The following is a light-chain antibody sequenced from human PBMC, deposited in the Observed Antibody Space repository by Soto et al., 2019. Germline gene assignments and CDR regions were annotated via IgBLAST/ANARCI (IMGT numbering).Light chain of an antibody. CDR1: ETVRTN. CDR2: GAS. Sequence: IVMTQSPVTLSVSPGERVTLSCRASETVRTNLAWFQQKPGQTPRLLIFGASSRATGIPTRLTGSGSETEFTLTIDSLQSEDLAVYYFQQYYNWPAYTFGQGTKLEI. CDR3: QQYYNWPAYT. J-gene: IGKJ2*01. V-gene: IGKV3-15*01.